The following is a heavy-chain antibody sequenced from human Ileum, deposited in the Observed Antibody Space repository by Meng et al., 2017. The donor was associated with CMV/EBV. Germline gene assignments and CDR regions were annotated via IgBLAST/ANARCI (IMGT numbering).Heavy chain of an antibody. CDR3: AREGVGDSLLY. D-gene: IGHD4-17*01. Sequence: LTCAVSGDSISISIWWIWVRQPPGKGLEWIGEIHHSGGTHYNPSLKSRVTISLDKSKNQFSLDLNSVTAADTAVYYCAREGVGDSLLYWGQGTLVTVSS. CDR1: GDSISISIW. V-gene: IGHV4-4*02. J-gene: IGHJ4*02. CDR2: IHHSGGT.